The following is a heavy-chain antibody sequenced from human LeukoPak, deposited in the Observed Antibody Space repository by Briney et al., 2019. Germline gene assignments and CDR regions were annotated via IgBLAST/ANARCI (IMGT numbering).Heavy chain of an antibody. D-gene: IGHD6-13*01. V-gene: IGHV4-59*01. Sequence: SETLSLTCTVSGGSINSYFWSWIRQPPEKGLEWIGYIYYSGSTNYNPSLTSRGTILLDTSKNQFSLKLRSVTAADSAVYYCARDASSWSGWFDPWGQGMLVTVSS. CDR2: IYYSGST. J-gene: IGHJ5*02. CDR3: ARDASSWSGWFDP. CDR1: GGSINSYF.